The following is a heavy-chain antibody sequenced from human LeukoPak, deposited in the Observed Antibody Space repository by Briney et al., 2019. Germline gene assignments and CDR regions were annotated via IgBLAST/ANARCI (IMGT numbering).Heavy chain of an antibody. CDR1: DGSLTNYN. J-gene: IGHJ4*02. D-gene: IGHD2-15*01. CDR3: ARVVGRGLSATRKIDY. V-gene: IGHV4-34*01. CDR2: INEGGST. Sequence: SETLSLTCAVYDGSLTNYNWTWIRQPPGKGLEWIGEINEGGSTNYNPSLKSRVTMSLDTSKNQFSLKLSSVTAADTAVYYCARVVGRGLSATRKIDYWGQGTLVTVSS.